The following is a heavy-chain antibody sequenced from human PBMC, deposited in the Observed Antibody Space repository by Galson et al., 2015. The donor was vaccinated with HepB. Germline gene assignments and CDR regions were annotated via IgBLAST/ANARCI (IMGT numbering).Heavy chain of an antibody. CDR1: GFTFSGSA. Sequence: SLRLSCAASGFTFSGSAMYWVRQASGKGLEWVGRIRSKANSYATAYAASVKGRFTISRDDSKNKAYLQMNSLKTEDTAVYYCTRGVCSSTSCYSSSRYYYGMDVWGQGTTVTVSS. V-gene: IGHV3-73*01. CDR3: TRGVCSSTSCYSSSRYYYGMDV. CDR2: IRSKANSYAT. J-gene: IGHJ6*02. D-gene: IGHD2-2*01.